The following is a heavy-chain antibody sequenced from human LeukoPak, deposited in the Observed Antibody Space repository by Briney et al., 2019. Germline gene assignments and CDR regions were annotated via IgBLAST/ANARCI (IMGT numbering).Heavy chain of an antibody. CDR3: TSLTVTMGFDYCVY. J-gene: IGHJ4*02. CDR2: IYSDGST. CDR1: GFSVSTKY. D-gene: IGHD4-17*01. Sequence: GGSLRLSCAASGFSVSTKYMTWVRQAPGKGLEWISVIYSDGSTFYADSVKGRFTISRDNFKNSLYLQMNSLRADDTAVYYCTSLTVTMGFDYCVYWGQGTLVTVSS. V-gene: IGHV3-53*01.